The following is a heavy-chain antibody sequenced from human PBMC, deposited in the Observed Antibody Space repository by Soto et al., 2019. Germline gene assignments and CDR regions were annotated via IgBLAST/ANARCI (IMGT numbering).Heavy chain of an antibody. CDR2: MNPHRGNT. CDR1: GYTFTSYD. V-gene: IGHV1-8*01. D-gene: IGHD6-19*01. Sequence: QVQLVQSGAEVKKPGASVKVSCKASGYTFTSYDINWVRQATGQGLEWMGWMNPHRGNTGYAQKFQGRVTMTRNTSISTAYMELSSLRSEDTAVYYCARERSSGWYVDYWGQGTLVTVSS. CDR3: ARERSSGWYVDY. J-gene: IGHJ4*02.